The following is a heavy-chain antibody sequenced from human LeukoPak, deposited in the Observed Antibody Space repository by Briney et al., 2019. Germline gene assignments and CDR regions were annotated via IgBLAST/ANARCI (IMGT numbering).Heavy chain of an antibody. Sequence: WVSAISGSGGSTYYADSVKGRFTISRDNSKNTLYLQMNSLRAEDTAVYYCAKDLVGGLFDYWGQGTLVTVSS. CDR3: AKDLVGGLFDY. D-gene: IGHD1-26*01. V-gene: IGHV3-23*01. CDR2: ISGSGGST. J-gene: IGHJ4*02.